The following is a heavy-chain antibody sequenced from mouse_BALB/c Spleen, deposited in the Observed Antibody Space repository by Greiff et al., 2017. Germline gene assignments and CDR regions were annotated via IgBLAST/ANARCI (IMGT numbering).Heavy chain of an antibody. V-gene: IGHV5-9-4*01. J-gene: IGHJ3*01. D-gene: IGHD2-3*01. Sequence: EVKVVESGGGLVKPGGSLKLSCAASGFTFSSYAMSLVRQSPEKRLEWVAEISSGGSYTYYPDTVTGRFTISRDNAKNTLYLEMSSLRSEDTAMYYCARDDGYPFAYWGQGTLVTVSA. CDR3: ARDDGYPFAY. CDR1: GFTFSSYA. CDR2: ISSGGSYT.